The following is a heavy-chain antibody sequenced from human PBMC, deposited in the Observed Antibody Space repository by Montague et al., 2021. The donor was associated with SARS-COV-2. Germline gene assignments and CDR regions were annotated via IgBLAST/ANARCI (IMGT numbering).Heavy chain of an antibody. J-gene: IGHJ4*02. Sequence: SLRLSCAASGFTFTSYAMHWVRQAPGKGLDWVALISFDGTNKYYTDSGKGRFTISRNNSKSTLYPQMHSLRPEDTAVYYCARDQGGYSYNDYWGQGTLVTVSS. V-gene: IGHV3-30-3*01. CDR3: ARDQGGYSYNDY. CDR1: GFTFTSYA. CDR2: ISFDGTNK. D-gene: IGHD5-18*01.